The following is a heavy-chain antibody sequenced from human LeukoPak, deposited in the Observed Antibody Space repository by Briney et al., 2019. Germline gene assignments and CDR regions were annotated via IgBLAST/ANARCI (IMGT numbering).Heavy chain of an antibody. J-gene: IGHJ4*02. V-gene: IGHV3-23*01. CDR1: GFTFSSYG. Sequence: GGSLRHSCAASGFTFSSYGMSWVRQAPGKGLEWVSAIIGNGGATYYADSVKGRFTISRDKSKNTVYLQMDSLRAEDTAIYYCAKGGLSLFGHWGQGTLVTVSS. D-gene: IGHD3-10*01. CDR2: IIGNGGAT. CDR3: AKGGLSLFGH.